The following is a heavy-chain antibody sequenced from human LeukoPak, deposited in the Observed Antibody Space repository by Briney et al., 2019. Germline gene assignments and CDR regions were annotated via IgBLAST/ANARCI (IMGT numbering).Heavy chain of an antibody. CDR1: GFTFSSNW. J-gene: IGHJ4*02. Sequence: GGSLRLSCAASGFTFSSNWMHWVRQAPGKGLVWVSRINEDGSTTNYADSVKGRSTIFRDNAKNTLYLQMNSLRTEDTAVYYCVRDLGGRSGHWGQGTLVTVSS. V-gene: IGHV3-74*01. D-gene: IGHD1-26*01. CDR2: INEDGSTT. CDR3: VRDLGGRSGH.